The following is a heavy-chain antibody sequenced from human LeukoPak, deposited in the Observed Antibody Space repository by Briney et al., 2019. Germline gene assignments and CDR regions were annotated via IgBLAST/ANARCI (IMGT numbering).Heavy chain of an antibody. CDR2: IDPSDTYT. CDR1: GYSFTSYW. CDR3: ASSLGELSLGVFDI. D-gene: IGHD3-16*02. J-gene: IGHJ3*02. Sequence: GESLKISCKGSGYSFTSYWISWVRQMPGKGLEWMGRIDPSDTYTNYSPSFQGHVTISADKSISTAYLQWSSLKASDTAMYYCASSLGELSLGVFDIRGQGTMVTVSS. V-gene: IGHV5-10-1*01.